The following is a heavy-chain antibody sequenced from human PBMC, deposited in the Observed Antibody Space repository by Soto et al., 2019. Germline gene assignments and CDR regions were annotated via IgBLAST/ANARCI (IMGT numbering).Heavy chain of an antibody. Sequence: DEQLLESGGGSVQPGGSLRLSCAASGFTFDDYAMHWVRQVPGKGLEWVSGINWNSGSIGYGDSVKGRFAISRDNAKNSLHLQMNSLSAEDTAFYYCVKDESINWYSGHFRHWGQGTLVTVSS. V-gene: IGHV3-9*01. CDR1: GFTFDDYA. CDR2: INWNSGSI. D-gene: IGHD6-13*01. CDR3: VKDESINWYSGHFRH. J-gene: IGHJ1*01.